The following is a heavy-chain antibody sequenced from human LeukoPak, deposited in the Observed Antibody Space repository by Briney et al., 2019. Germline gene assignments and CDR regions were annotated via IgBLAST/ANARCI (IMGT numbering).Heavy chain of an antibody. D-gene: IGHD6-19*01. CDR3: ARHLRREQWLGPIQH. CDR1: GGSFSGYY. CDR2: IYYSGGT. J-gene: IGHJ1*01. Sequence: KPSETLSLTCAVYGGSFSGYYWSWIRQPPGKGLEWIGYIYYSGGTNYNPSLKSRVTISVDTSKNQFSLKLSSVTAADTAVYYCARHLRREQWLGPIQHWGQGTLVTVSS. V-gene: IGHV4-59*08.